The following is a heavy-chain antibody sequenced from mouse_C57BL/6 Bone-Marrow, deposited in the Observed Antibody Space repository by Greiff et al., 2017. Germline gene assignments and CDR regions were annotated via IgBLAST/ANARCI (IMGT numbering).Heavy chain of an antibody. Sequence: VQLQQSGPGLVKPSQSLSLTCSVTGYSITSGYYWNWIRQFPGNKLEWMGYISYDGSNNYNPSLKNRISITRDTSKNQFFLKLNSVTTEDTATYYCARGSSWFAYWGQGTLVTVSA. CDR1: GYSITSGYY. J-gene: IGHJ3*01. V-gene: IGHV3-6*01. CDR3: ARGSSWFAY. CDR2: ISYDGSN.